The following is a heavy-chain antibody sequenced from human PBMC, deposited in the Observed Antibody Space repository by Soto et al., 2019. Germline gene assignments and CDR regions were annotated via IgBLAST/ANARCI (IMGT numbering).Heavy chain of an antibody. V-gene: IGHV3-23*01. Sequence: EVQLLESGGGLVQPGGSLRLSCAASGSTFGNYAMTWVRQAPGKGLEWVSTISGGGDGTYYADSVKGRFTISRDNSKNTLYLQMNSVRVEDTAVYYCARDPRLELRGVDSWGQGTLVTVSS. CDR1: GSTFGNYA. J-gene: IGHJ4*02. CDR2: ISGGGDGT. CDR3: ARDPRLELRGVDS. D-gene: IGHD1-26*01.